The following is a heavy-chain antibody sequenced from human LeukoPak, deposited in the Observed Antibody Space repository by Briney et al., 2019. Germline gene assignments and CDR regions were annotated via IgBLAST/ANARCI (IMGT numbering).Heavy chain of an antibody. CDR2: ITRSNYI. CDR3: AKDRWGAVASFDY. Sequence: GGSLRLSCAASGFTFSSYWMTWVRQAPGKGLEWVSSITRSNYIYYADSVKGRFTISRDNSKNTLYLQMNSLESEDTAVYYCAKDRWGAVASFDYWGQGTLVTVSS. D-gene: IGHD6-19*01. V-gene: IGHV3-21*06. CDR1: GFTFSSYW. J-gene: IGHJ4*02.